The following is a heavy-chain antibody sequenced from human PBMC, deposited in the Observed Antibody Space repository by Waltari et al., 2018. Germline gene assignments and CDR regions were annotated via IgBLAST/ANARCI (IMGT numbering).Heavy chain of an antibody. CDR3: VRGGIWYDTSGHRFLFDY. D-gene: IGHD3-22*01. CDR1: GYTFTGYY. V-gene: IGHV1-2*06. CDR2: INPNSGGT. Sequence: QVQLVQSGAELKEPGASMKVSCKASGYTFTGYYMHWVRQAPGQGLEWMGRINPNSGGTNSAQKLQGRVTMTRDTSINTAYMELSRLRSDDTALYYCVRGGIWYDTSGHRFLFDYWGQGTLVTVSS. J-gene: IGHJ4*02.